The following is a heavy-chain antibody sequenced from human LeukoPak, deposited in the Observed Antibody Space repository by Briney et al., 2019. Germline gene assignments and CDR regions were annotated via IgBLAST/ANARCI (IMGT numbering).Heavy chain of an antibody. Sequence: GASVKVSCKASGGTFSSYAISWVRQAPGQGLEWMGGIIPIFGTANYAQKFQGRVTITADKSTSTAYMELSSLRSEDTAVYYCARSPGYSYAHDYWGRGTLVTVSS. D-gene: IGHD5-18*01. CDR3: ARSPGYSYAHDY. CDR1: GGTFSSYA. J-gene: IGHJ4*02. V-gene: IGHV1-69*06. CDR2: IIPIFGTA.